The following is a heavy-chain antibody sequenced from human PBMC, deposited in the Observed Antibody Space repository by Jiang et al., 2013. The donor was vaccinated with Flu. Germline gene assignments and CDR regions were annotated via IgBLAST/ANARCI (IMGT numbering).Heavy chain of an antibody. J-gene: IGHJ3*02. CDR1: GGSISSYY. V-gene: IGHV4-59*01. Sequence: GPGLVKPSETLSLTCTVSGGSISSYYWSWIRQPPGKGLEWIGYIYYSGSTNYNPSLKSRVTISVDTSKNQFSLKLSSVTAADTAVYYCARDRITIFGVANDAFDIWGQGTMGHRLF. CDR3: ARDRITIFGVANDAFDI. CDR2: IYYSGST. D-gene: IGHD3-3*01.